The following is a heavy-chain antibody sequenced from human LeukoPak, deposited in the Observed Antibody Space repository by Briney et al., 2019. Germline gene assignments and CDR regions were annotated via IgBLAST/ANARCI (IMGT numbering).Heavy chain of an antibody. CDR1: GFTFSSYA. CDR2: ISGSGGST. J-gene: IGHJ3*02. Sequence: GGSLRLSCAASGFTFSSYAMSWVRQAPGKGLEWVSAISGSGGSTYYADSVKGRFTISRDNSKNTMYLQMNSLGVEDTAVYYCAKGITSNDAFDIWGQGTMVTVS. D-gene: IGHD3-10*01. V-gene: IGHV3-23*01. CDR3: AKGITSNDAFDI.